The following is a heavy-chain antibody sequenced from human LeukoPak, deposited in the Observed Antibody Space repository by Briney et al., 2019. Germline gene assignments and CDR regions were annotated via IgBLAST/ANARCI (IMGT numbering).Heavy chain of an antibody. J-gene: IGHJ4*02. D-gene: IGHD5-12*01. CDR2: LSYSGST. CDR3: ARGGSGYYIAVFDY. V-gene: IGHV4-39*02. Sequence: ASETLSLTCTVSGGSISSGGYYWSWIRQPPGKGLEWIGSLSYSGSTYCNPSLKSRVTISVDTSKTYLSLRLSSVTAADTAVYYCARGGSGYYIAVFDYWGQGTLVTVSS. CDR1: GGSISSGGYY.